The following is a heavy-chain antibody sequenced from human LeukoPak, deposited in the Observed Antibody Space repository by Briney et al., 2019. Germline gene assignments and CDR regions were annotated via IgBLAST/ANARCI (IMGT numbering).Heavy chain of an antibody. Sequence: SETLSLTCTVSGGSISSSSYYWGWIRQPPGKGLEWIGSIYYSGSTYYNPSLKSRVTISVDTSKNQFSLKLSSVTAADTAVYYCARAVGDSSGYSQDYWGQGTLVTVSS. J-gene: IGHJ4*02. V-gene: IGHV4-39*01. CDR1: GGSISSSSYY. CDR2: IYYSGST. D-gene: IGHD3-22*01. CDR3: ARAVGDSSGYSQDY.